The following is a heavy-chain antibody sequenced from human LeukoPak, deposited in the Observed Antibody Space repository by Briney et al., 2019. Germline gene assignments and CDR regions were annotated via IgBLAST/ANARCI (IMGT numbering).Heavy chain of an antibody. Sequence: SETLSLTCTVSGGSISSGGYYWSWIRQHPGKGLEWIGYIYYSGSTYYNPSLKSRVTISVDTSKNQFSLKLSSVTAADTAVYYCARARKVRRGIAAADNNWFDPWGQGTLVTVSS. CDR1: GGSISSGGYY. V-gene: IGHV4-31*03. J-gene: IGHJ5*02. CDR3: ARARKVRRGIAAADNNWFDP. CDR2: IYYSGST. D-gene: IGHD6-13*01.